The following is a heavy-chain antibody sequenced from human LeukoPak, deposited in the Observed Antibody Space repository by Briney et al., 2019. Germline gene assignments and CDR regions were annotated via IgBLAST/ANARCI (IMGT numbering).Heavy chain of an antibody. Sequence: ASVNVSCKASGYTFTAYYMHWVRQAPGQGLEWMGWIDPNSGATDSAQKFQGRVTVTRDTSINTVYMELSRLTSDDTGVYYCARGRASLTAWFVPWGQGTLVTVSS. J-gene: IGHJ5*02. CDR3: ARGRASLTAWFVP. V-gene: IGHV1-2*02. CDR2: IDPNSGAT. D-gene: IGHD1-20*01. CDR1: GYTFTAYY.